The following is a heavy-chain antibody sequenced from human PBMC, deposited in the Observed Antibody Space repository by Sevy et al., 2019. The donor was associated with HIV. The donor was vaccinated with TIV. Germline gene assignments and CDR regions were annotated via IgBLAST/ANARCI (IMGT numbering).Heavy chain of an antibody. D-gene: IGHD2-21*02. J-gene: IGHJ4*02. CDR2: IRSETYGETT. V-gene: IGHV3-49*03. CDR1: GFTFGDYA. Sequence: GGYLRLYCTASGFTFGDYAMSWFRQAPGRGLECVGFIRSETYGETTEYAASVKGRFTVSRDDSKSIVYLQMNSLKTEDTAVYYCTRRASRVYGDHLNLYWGQGTLVTVSS. CDR3: TRRASRVYGDHLNLY.